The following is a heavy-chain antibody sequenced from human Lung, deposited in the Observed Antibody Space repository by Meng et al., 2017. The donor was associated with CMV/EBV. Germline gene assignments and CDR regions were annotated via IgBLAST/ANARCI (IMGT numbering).Heavy chain of an antibody. D-gene: IGHD6-19*01. CDR3: ARRRSRGPLQYYFDY. CDR1: GYSFTTYW. Sequence: GEXXTISCKGSGYSFTTYWIGWVRQMPGKGLEWMGIIYPGDSDTRYSPSFEGQVTISADKSISTAYLQWSSLKASDTAMYYCARRRSRGPLQYYFDYWGQXTLVTLL. CDR2: IYPGDSDT. V-gene: IGHV5-51*01. J-gene: IGHJ4*02.